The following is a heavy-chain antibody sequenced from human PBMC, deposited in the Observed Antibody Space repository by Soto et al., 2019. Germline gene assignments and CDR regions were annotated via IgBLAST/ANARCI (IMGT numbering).Heavy chain of an antibody. CDR3: AKDSSCWGLYCSGGNRFPY. D-gene: IGHD2-15*01. CDR1: GFTFSSYA. J-gene: IGHJ4*02. Sequence: GGSLRLSCAASGFTFSSYAMSWVRQAPGKGLEWVSAISGSGGSTYYADSVKGRFTISRDNSKNTLYLQMNSLRAEDTAVYYCAKDSSCWGLYCSGGNRFPYWGQGTLVTVSS. CDR2: ISGSGGST. V-gene: IGHV3-23*01.